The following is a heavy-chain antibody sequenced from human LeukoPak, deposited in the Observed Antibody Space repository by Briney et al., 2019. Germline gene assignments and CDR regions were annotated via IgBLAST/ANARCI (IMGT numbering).Heavy chain of an antibody. CDR2: IYTSGST. V-gene: IGHV4-61*02. D-gene: IGHD4-11*01. J-gene: IGHJ3*02. Sequence: SQTLSLTCTVSGGSISSGSYNWSWIRQPAGKGLEWIGRIYTSGSTYYNPSLKSRVTILIDTSKNQFSLKLSSVTAADTAVYFCARLQVPLDFDIWGQGTMVTVSS. CDR1: GGSISSGSYN. CDR3: ARLQVPLDFDI.